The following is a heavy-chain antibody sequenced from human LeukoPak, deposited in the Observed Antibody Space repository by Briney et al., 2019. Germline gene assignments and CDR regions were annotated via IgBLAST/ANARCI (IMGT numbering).Heavy chain of an antibody. CDR1: RFTFSNYW. CDR3: ARDANRVGATGASDI. J-gene: IGHJ3*02. V-gene: IGHV3-7*01. CDR2: IKPDGNEK. D-gene: IGHD1-26*01. Sequence: GGSLRVSCAASRFTFSNYWMIWVRQAPGKGLEWVANIKPDGNEKNYVDSVRGRFTISRDNAKNSLYLQMDNLRAEDTAVYYCARDANRVGATGASDIWGQGTMVTVSS.